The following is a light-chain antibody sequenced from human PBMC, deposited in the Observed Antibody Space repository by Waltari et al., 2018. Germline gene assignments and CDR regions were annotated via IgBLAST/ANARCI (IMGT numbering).Light chain of an antibody. V-gene: IGLV2-14*03. CDR3: SSYTSTSAIV. J-gene: IGLJ2*01. CDR1: SRDVGGYNY. CDR2: DVT. Sequence: QSALTQPASVSGSPGQSITISCTGTSRDVGGYNYVSWYQHHPGKAPKLMIFDVTRWPSGVSNRFSGSKSGNTASLTISGLQAEDEADYYCSSYTSTSAIVFGGGTKVTVL.